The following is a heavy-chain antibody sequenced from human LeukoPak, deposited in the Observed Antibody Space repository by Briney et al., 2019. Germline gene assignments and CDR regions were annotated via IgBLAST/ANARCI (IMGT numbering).Heavy chain of an antibody. CDR3: AKHKENYGDSCLDDY. CDR2: TNGDGSDT. V-gene: IGHV3-74*01. D-gene: IGHD4-17*01. Sequence: GGSLRLSCAASGFTLSNSWMHWVRQAPGKGLVWVSRTNGDGSDTSYADSAKGRFTLSRDNSKNTLYLQMNSLRAEDTAVYYCAKHKENYGDSCLDDYWGQGTLVTVSS. CDR1: GFTLSNSW. J-gene: IGHJ4*02.